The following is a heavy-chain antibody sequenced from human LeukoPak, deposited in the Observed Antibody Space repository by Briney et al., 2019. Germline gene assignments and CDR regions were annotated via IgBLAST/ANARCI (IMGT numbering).Heavy chain of an antibody. J-gene: IGHJ4*02. CDR1: GFTVSSNY. Sequence: GESLKISCAASGFTVSSNYMSWVRQAPGKGLEWVSVIYSDGSTYYADSVKGRFTISRDNSKNTLYLQINSLRAEDTAVYYCARDYNYYHSSGYWYYFDYWGQGTLVTVSS. D-gene: IGHD3-22*01. V-gene: IGHV3-66*01. CDR3: ARDYNYYHSSGYWYYFDY. CDR2: IYSDGST.